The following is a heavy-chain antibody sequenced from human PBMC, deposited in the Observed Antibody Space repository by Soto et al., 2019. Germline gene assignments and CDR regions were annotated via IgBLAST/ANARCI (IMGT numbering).Heavy chain of an antibody. Sequence: ASVKVYCKAAGYTFTSYGISWGRQAPGQGLEWMGWISAYNGNTNYAQKLQGRVTMTTDTSTSTAYMELRSLRSDDTAVYYCARELSGGYDFWSGYWSPNWFDPWGQGTLVTVSS. J-gene: IGHJ5*02. V-gene: IGHV1-18*04. CDR3: ARELSGGYDFWSGYWSPNWFDP. D-gene: IGHD3-3*01. CDR2: ISAYNGNT. CDR1: GYTFTSYG.